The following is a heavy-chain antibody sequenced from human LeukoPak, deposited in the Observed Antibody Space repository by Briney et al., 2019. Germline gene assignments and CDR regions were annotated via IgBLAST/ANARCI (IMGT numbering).Heavy chain of an antibody. CDR3: ARFALKTPPTD. CDR2: IQEDGKKE. Sequence: GGSLRLSYEASGFTFTKFWMSWVRQAPGKGLEWVANIQEDGKKENYVDSVRGRFTISRDNAKNSLYLQMNSLRAEDTAVYYCARFALKTPPTDWGQGTLVTVSS. J-gene: IGHJ4*02. V-gene: IGHV3-7*01. CDR1: GFTFTKFW.